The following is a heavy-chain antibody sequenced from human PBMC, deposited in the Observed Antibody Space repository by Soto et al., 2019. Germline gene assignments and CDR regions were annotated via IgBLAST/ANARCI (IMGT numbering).Heavy chain of an antibody. J-gene: IGHJ4*02. CDR2: INHSGST. CDR3: ARNSPHYYDFWSGYYSSHYFDY. V-gene: IGHV4-34*01. D-gene: IGHD3-3*01. CDR1: GGSFSGYY. Sequence: PSETLSLTCAVYGGSFSGYYWSWIRQPPGKGPEWIGEINHSGSTNYNPSLKSRVTISVDTSKNQFSLKLSSVTAADTAVYYCARNSPHYYDFWSGYYSSHYFDYWGQGTMVTVYS.